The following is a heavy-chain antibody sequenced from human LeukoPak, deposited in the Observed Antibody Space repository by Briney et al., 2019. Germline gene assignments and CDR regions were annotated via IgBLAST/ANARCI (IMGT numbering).Heavy chain of an antibody. CDR2: MSGSGDST. CDR1: GFTFRSYG. CDR3: TGHHQAYSRTY. Sequence: GGSLRLSCAASGFTFRSYGMSWVRQAPGKGLEWVSAMSGSGDSTYYADSVKGRFTISRDNAKDTLYLQMNSLRAEDTAVYYCTGHHQAYSRTYWGQGTLVTVSS. V-gene: IGHV3-23*01. J-gene: IGHJ4*02. D-gene: IGHD4-11*01.